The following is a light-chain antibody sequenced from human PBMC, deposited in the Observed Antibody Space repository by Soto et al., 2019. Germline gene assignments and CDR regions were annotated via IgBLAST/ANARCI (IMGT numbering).Light chain of an antibody. CDR2: SNN. CDR3: AAWDDSLNAYV. V-gene: IGLV1-44*01. J-gene: IGLJ1*01. Sequence: PPSSSGTPEQRVPLSCSGDSSNIGSTTVNWYHQLPGTAPKVLIYSNNQRPSGVPDRFSGSKSGTSASLAISGLQSEDEADYYCAAWDDSLNAYVFGTGTKVTVL. CDR1: SSNIGSTT.